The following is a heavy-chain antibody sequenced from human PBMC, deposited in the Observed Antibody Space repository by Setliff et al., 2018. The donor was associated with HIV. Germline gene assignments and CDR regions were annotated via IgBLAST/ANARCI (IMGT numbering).Heavy chain of an antibody. CDR1: GFTFDYYG. CDR3: ARGTTYYDMSGYSYMDV. CDR2: INWNGGST. Sequence: GGSPRLSCAASGFTFDYYGMSWVRQAPGKGLEWVSGINWNGGSTGYADSVKGRFTISRDNAKNSLFLQMNSLRAEDTALYYCARGTTYYDMSGYSYMDVWGKGTTVTVSS. V-gene: IGHV3-20*04. D-gene: IGHD3-9*01. J-gene: IGHJ6*03.